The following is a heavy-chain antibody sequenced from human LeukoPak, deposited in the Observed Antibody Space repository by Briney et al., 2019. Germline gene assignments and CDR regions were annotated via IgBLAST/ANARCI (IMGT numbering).Heavy chain of an antibody. D-gene: IGHD1-26*01. CDR2: INGGNGET. J-gene: IGHJ4*02. V-gene: IGHV1-3*01. Sequence: GASVTVSCKGSGHTFSAYVLHWVRQAPGQSLEWMGWINGGNGETRYSENFHGRVTITRDAAAKTSYMELNSLGPEDTAVYYCARGWWDLGEIPFWGQGTL. CDR3: ARGWWDLGEIPF. CDR1: GHTFSAYV.